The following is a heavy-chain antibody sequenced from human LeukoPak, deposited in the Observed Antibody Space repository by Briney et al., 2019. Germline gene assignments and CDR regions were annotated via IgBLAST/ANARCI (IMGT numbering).Heavy chain of an antibody. CDR3: AKDLENY. CDR2: ISYDGSNK. J-gene: IGHJ4*02. D-gene: IGHD5-24*01. CDR1: GFTFSSYG. V-gene: IGHV3-30*18. Sequence: GGSLRLSCAASGFTFSSYGMPWVRQAPGKGLEWVAVISYDGSNKYYADSVKGRFTISRDNSKNTLYLQMNSLRAEDTAVYYCAKDLENYWGQGTLVTVSS.